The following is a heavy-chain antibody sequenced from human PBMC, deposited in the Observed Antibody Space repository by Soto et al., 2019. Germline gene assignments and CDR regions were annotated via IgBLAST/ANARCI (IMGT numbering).Heavy chain of an antibody. Sequence: QVQLVQSGAEVKKPGASVKVSCKASGYIFTNYFIHWVRQAPGQGLEWMGILNPSGGSTNYSPKFQGRVTXPRXTXTSTVHMELSSLRSEDTAVYYCARTGDSSGSYTSAFWGQGTLVTVSS. D-gene: IGHD3-22*01. CDR2: LNPSGGST. CDR3: ARTGDSSGSYTSAF. CDR1: GYIFTNYF. V-gene: IGHV1-46*01. J-gene: IGHJ4*02.